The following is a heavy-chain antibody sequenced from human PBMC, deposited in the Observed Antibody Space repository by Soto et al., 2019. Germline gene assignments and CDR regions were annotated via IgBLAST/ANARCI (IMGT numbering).Heavy chain of an antibody. Sequence: GGSLRLSCAASGFTFSTYAMTWVRQAPGKGLEWVSGVGLSGSSTYYADSVKGRFTISRDNSKNTLYLQMNSLRAEDTAVYYCAKDYYDSSGSQLGGQGTLVTVSS. CDR2: VGLSGSST. CDR1: GFTFSTYA. V-gene: IGHV3-23*01. D-gene: IGHD3-22*01. J-gene: IGHJ4*02. CDR3: AKDYYDSSGSQL.